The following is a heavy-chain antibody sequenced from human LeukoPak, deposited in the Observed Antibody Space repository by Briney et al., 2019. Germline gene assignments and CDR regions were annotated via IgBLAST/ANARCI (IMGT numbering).Heavy chain of an antibody. D-gene: IGHD3-10*01. CDR1: GFTFSDYW. CDR2: IKQDGSEK. J-gene: IGHJ4*02. Sequence: GGSLRLSCAASGFTFSDYWMSWVRQAPGKGLEWVANIKQDGSEKYYVDSVKGRFTIPRDNAKNSLHLQMNTLRAEDTAVYYCAKAGYGSGSSSFDQWGQGTLVTVSS. CDR3: AKAGYGSGSSSFDQ. V-gene: IGHV3-7*01.